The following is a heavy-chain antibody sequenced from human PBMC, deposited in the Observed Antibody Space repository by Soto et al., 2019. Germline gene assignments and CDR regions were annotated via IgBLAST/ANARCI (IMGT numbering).Heavy chain of an antibody. CDR1: GGSISSGDYY. CDR2: IYYSGST. Sequence: QVQLQVSGPGLVKPSQTLSLTCTVSGGSISSGDYYWSWIRQPPGKGLEWIGYIYYSGSTYYNPSLKSRVTISGDTSKNPFSLNLSSVTAADTAVYYCVRERPDGCTLDPWGQGTLVTVSS. D-gene: IGHD6-19*01. V-gene: IGHV4-30-4*01. CDR3: VRERPDGCTLDP. J-gene: IGHJ5*02.